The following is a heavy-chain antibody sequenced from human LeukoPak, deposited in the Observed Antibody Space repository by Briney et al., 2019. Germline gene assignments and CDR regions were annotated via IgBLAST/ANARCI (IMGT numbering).Heavy chain of an antibody. CDR1: VGSFTDYY. CDR2: INHSGSS. J-gene: IGHJ4*02. Sequence: SETLSLTCAVYVGSFTDYYWAWIRQPPGKGLEWIGEINHSGSSNYNPSLKSRVTTSVVTSKNQFSLKVSSVTAADTAVYYCARVLQGEWFFDYWGQGTLVTVSS. CDR3: ARVLQGEWFFDY. D-gene: IGHD3-3*01. V-gene: IGHV4-34*01.